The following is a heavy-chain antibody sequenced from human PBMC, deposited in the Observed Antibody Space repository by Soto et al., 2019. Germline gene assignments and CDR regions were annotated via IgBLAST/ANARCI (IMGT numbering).Heavy chain of an antibody. CDR1: GFTVSSYG. CDR2: IWYDGSNK. J-gene: IGHJ2*01. V-gene: IGHV3-33*01. CDR3: AREGAGYWYFDL. D-gene: IGHD3-16*01. Sequence: SVRRSCAACGFTVSSYGVHWVRQAPGKGLEWVAVIWYDGSNKYYADSVKGRFTISRDNSKTTLYLQMNSLRAEDTAVYYCAREGAGYWYFDLWGRGTLVTVSS.